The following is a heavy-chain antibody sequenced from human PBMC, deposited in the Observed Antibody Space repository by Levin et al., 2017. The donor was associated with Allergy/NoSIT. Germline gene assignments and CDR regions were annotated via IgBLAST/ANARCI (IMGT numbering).Heavy chain of an antibody. J-gene: IGHJ4*02. V-gene: IGHV3-11*05. D-gene: IGHD3-3*01. CDR1: GFSFSYYY. CDR3: ARDRGREWIDF. Sequence: KAGGSLRLSCAASGFSFSYYYMNWIRQAPGKGLEWVSYISSSGSYTKYADSVTGRFTISRDNAKNSVFLQMNSLRAGDTAIDYCARDRGREWIDFWGQGTLVAVSS. CDR2: ISSSGSYT.